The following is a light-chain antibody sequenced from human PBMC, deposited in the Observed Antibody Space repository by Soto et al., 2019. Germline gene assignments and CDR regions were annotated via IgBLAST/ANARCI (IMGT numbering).Light chain of an antibody. CDR1: SSNIGTNY. V-gene: IGLV1-47*02. CDR2: GSD. CDR3: AAWDGTLSAWM. J-gene: IGLJ3*02. Sequence: QSALTQPPSASGTPGQRVTISCSGSSSNIGTNYVYWYQQLTGTAPKLLIDGSDQRPSGVPDRFSGFKSGTSASLAISGLRSEDEGDYYCAAWDGTLSAWMFGGGTKLTVL.